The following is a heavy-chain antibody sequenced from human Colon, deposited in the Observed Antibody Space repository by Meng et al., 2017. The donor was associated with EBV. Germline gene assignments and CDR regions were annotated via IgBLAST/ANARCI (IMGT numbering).Heavy chain of an antibody. Sequence: QLHLQEPGPGLLKPSETLSLTCTVSGGSISSNGYYWDWVRQPPGKGLEWIGAIYHSGSTSYNPSLQSRVTMFVDTSKNQFSLMLTSVTATDTAVYYCARRRGGSGRDCWGQGTLVTVSS. D-gene: IGHD3-10*01. V-gene: IGHV4-39*01. CDR2: IYHSGST. CDR3: ARRRGGSGRDC. CDR1: GGSISSNGYY. J-gene: IGHJ4*02.